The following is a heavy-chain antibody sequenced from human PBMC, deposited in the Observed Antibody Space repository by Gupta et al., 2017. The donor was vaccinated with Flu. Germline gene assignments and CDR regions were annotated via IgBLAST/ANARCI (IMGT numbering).Heavy chain of an antibody. V-gene: IGHV3-11*01. Sequence: QVHLVESGGGLVKPGGSLRLSCVGSGFTFSDYYMSWIRQAPGKGPELVSFSSGSGSAIYYADSVKGRFTVSRANAENSLYLQMNNLRAEDTALYYCACSSYHAFTGLLPDWGQGALVTVSS. J-gene: IGHJ4*02. CDR3: ACSSYHAFTGLLPD. CDR2: SSGSGSAI. D-gene: IGHD3-9*01. CDR1: GFTFSDYY.